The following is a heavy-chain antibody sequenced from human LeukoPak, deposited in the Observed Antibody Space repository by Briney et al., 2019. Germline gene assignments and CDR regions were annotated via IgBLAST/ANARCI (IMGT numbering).Heavy chain of an antibody. CDR3: ARGYGPSSGLTN. CDR1: GDTFSRSA. V-gene: IGHV1-69*05. J-gene: IGHJ4*02. Sequence: GASVNVSSKASGDTFSRSAFSWVRQAPGQGLEWMGGIIPKFGTANHAQTFQGRVTITTDESTSTAYMELSSLRSEDTAVYFCARGYGPSSGLTNWGQGTLVTVSS. CDR2: IIPKFGTA. D-gene: IGHD3-10*01.